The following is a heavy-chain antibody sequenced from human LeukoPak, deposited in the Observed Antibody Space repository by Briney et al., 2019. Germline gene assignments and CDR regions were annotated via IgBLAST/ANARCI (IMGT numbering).Heavy chain of an antibody. J-gene: IGHJ4*02. D-gene: IGHD2-21*01. CDR1: GNSITSDF. Sequence: PSETLSLTCIVSGNSITSDFWSWIRQSPGKGLEWIGYINYSGRSEYDPPLKSRVTISVDRSRKRVSLKMRSVTAADTAVYYCARLDCLSDECYNYWAVGALVTVSS. CDR3: ARLDCLSDECYNY. CDR2: INYSGRS. V-gene: IGHV4-59*08.